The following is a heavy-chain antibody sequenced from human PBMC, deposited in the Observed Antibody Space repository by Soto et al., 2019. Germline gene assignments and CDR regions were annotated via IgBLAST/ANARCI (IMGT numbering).Heavy chain of an antibody. D-gene: IGHD5-12*01. CDR3: ARAIVDTNHHFDY. CDR1: GGSFSGYY. V-gene: IGHV4-34*01. Sequence: SETLSLTCAVYGGSFSGYYWSWIRQPPGKGLEWIGEINHSGSTNYNPSLKSRVTISVDTSKNQFSLKLSSVTAADTAVYYCARAIVDTNHHFDYWGQGTLVTVSS. CDR2: INHSGST. J-gene: IGHJ4*02.